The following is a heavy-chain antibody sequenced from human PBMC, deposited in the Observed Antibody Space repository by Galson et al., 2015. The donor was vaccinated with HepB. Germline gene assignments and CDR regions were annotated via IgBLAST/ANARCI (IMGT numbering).Heavy chain of an antibody. Sequence: SVKVSCKASGYTFTSYYMHWVRQAPGQGLEWMGIINPSGGSTSYAQKFQGRVTMTRDTSTSTVYMELSSLRSEDTAVYYCAREPVFTIFGADYFDYWGQGTLVTVSS. J-gene: IGHJ4*02. CDR2: INPSGGST. V-gene: IGHV1-46*01. CDR1: GYTFTSYY. D-gene: IGHD3-3*01. CDR3: AREPVFTIFGADYFDY.